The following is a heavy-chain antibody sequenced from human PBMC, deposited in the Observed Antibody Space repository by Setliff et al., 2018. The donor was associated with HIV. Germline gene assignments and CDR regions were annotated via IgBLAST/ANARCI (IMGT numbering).Heavy chain of an antibody. CDR1: EGTFSSYT. V-gene: IGHV1-69*04. Sequence: SVKVSCKASEGTFSSYTISWVRQAPGQGLEWMGRIIPILGIANYAQKFQGRVTITADKSTSTAYMELSSLRSEDTAVYYCARDRGVIATHPFDYWGQGTLVTVSS. CDR3: ARDRGVIATHPFDY. J-gene: IGHJ4*02. D-gene: IGHD6-13*01. CDR2: IIPILGIA.